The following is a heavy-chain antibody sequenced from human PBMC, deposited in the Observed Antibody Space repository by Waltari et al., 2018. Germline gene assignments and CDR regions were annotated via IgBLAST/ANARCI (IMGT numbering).Heavy chain of an antibody. CDR2: ISYSGST. J-gene: IGHJ6*03. D-gene: IGHD2-21*02. CDR3: ARQATDTNHNYYMDV. Sequence: QLQLQESGPGLVKPSETLSLTCTVSGGSISTTTYYWGWIRQPPGKGLWWVGSISYSGSTLRHPPINSRVTRTVDTSKNQCSMKRSSVTAAEATVYYVARQATDTNHNYYMDVWGKGTTVTVSS. V-gene: IGHV4-39*01. CDR1: GGSISTTTYY.